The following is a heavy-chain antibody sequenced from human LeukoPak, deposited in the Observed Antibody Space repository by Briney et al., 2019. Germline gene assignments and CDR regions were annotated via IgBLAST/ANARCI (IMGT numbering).Heavy chain of an antibody. Sequence: SETLSLTCTVSGGSINNYYWSWVRQPPGAGLEWLAYIYYTGSTNYNPSLKSRVTISVDTSKNQFSLKLSSVTAADTAVYYCARVLGSGYSDYWGQGTLVTVSS. CDR3: ARVLGSGYSDY. CDR2: IYYTGST. D-gene: IGHD2-15*01. CDR1: GGSINNYY. V-gene: IGHV4-59*01. J-gene: IGHJ4*02.